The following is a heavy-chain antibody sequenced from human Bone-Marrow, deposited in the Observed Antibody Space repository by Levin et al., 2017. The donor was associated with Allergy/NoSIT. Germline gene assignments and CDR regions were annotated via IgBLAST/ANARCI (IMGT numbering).Heavy chain of an antibody. J-gene: IGHJ3*02. Sequence: GGSLRLSCAASGFIFGDYYMNWIRQAPGKGLEWVSYIDTSSTYTNYGDSVRGRFTISRDNAKNSLYLQMNSLRAEDTAVYFCARDGIMGADAFDIWGQGRMVTVSS. CDR2: IDTSSTYT. CDR1: GFIFGDYY. V-gene: IGHV3-11*05. D-gene: IGHD1-26*01. CDR3: ARDGIMGADAFDI.